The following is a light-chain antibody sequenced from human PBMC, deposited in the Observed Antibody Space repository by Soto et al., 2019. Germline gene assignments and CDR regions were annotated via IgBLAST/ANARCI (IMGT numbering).Light chain of an antibody. CDR1: SGHSSYA. J-gene: IGLJ3*02. CDR3: QTWDTGIQV. Sequence: QPVLTQPPSASASLGASVKFTCTLSSGHSSYAIAWHQQQPGKGPRYLMILNSDGSHTKGDGIPDRFSGSSSGAERYLTISSLQSEDEADYFCQTWDTGIQVFGGGTQLTVL. V-gene: IGLV4-69*01. CDR2: LNSDGSH.